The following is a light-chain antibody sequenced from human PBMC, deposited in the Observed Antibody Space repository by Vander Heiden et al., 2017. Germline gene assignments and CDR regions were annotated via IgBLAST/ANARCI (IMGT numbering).Light chain of an antibody. V-gene: IGKV1-5*01. CDR1: QSISSW. CDR3: QQYNSYST. J-gene: IGKJ1*01. Sequence: DIQMTQTPSTLSASVGDRVTINCRARQSISSWLAWYQQKPGKAPKLLIYDASSLESGVPSRFSGSGSGTEFTLTISSLQPDDFATYYCQQYNSYSTFGQGTKVEIK. CDR2: DAS.